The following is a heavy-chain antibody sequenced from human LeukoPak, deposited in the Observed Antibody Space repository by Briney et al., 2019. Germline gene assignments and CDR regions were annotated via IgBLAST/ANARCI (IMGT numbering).Heavy chain of an antibody. CDR3: ARDVWGRNWFDP. CDR2: IYYSGST. CDR1: GVSINTYY. Sequence: SETLSLTCSVSGVSINTYYWSWIRQPPGKGLEWIGYIYYSGSTNYNPSLKSRVTISVDTSKNQFSLKLSSVTAADTAVYYCARDVWGRNWFDPWGQGTLVTVSS. J-gene: IGHJ5*02. V-gene: IGHV4-59*01. D-gene: IGHD3-16*01.